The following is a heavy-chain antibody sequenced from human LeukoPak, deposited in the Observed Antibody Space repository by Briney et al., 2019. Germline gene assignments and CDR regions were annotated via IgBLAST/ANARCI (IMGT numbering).Heavy chain of an antibody. V-gene: IGHV3-74*01. J-gene: IGHJ6*02. CDR2: INSDGSST. CDR3: ARERVVVTAIEDCYYGMDV. D-gene: IGHD2-21*02. Sequence: GGSLRLSCAASGFTFSSYWMHWVRQAPGKGLVWVSRINSDGSSTSYADSVKGRFTISRDNAKNMLYLQMNSLRAEDTAVYYCARERVVVTAIEDCYYGMDVWGQGTMVTVSS. CDR1: GFTFSSYW.